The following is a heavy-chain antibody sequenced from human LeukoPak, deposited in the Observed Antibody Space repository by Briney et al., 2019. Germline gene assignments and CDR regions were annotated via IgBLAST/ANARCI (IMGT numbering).Heavy chain of an antibody. CDR2: IYYSGST. J-gene: IGHJ3*02. V-gene: IGHV4-61*01. D-gene: IGHD3-22*01. Sequence: PSETLSLTCTVSGGSVSSGSYYWSWIRQPPGKGLEWIGYIYYSGSTNYNPSLKSRVTISVDTSKNQFSLKLSSVTAADTAVYYCARAVYDNDAFDIWGQGTMVTVSS. CDR1: GGSVSSGSYY. CDR3: ARAVYDNDAFDI.